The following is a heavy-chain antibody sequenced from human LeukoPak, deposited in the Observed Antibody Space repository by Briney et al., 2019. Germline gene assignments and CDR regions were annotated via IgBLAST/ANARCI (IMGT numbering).Heavy chain of an antibody. CDR3: ARDRGLGYCSSTSCYGGGSFDY. V-gene: IGHV1-46*01. CDR2: INPSGGST. D-gene: IGHD2-2*01. Sequence: ASVKVSCKASGYTFTSYNMHWVRQAPGQGLEWMGIINPSGGSTSYAQKFQGRVTMTRDTSTSTVYMELSSLRSEDTAVYYCARDRGLGYCSSTSCYGGGSFDYWGQGTLVTVSS. CDR1: GYTFTSYN. J-gene: IGHJ4*02.